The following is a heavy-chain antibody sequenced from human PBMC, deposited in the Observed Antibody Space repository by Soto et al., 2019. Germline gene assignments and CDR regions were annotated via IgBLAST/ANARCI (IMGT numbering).Heavy chain of an antibody. D-gene: IGHD2-21*01. CDR2: IIPIFGTA. CDR3: ARRNRGASERVLVSWDY. V-gene: IGHV1-69*13. CDR1: GGTFSSYA. Sequence: SVKVSCKASGGTFSSYAISWVRQAPGQGLEWMGGIIPIFGTANYAQKFQGRVTITADESTSTAYMELSSLRSEDTAVYYCARRNRGASERVLVSWDYWGQGTLVTVSS. J-gene: IGHJ4*02.